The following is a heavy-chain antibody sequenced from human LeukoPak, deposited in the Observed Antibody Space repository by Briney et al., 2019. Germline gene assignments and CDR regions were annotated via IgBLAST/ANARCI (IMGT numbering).Heavy chain of an antibody. CDR3: AREGDYYGSGSSYYFDY. V-gene: IGHV4-30-4*01. CDR1: GGSISSGDYY. Sequence: SETLSLTCTVSGGSISSGDYYWSWIRQPPGKGLEWIGYIYYSGSTYYNPSLKSRVTISVDTSKNQFSLKLSSVTAADTAVYYCAREGDYYGSGSSYYFDYWGQGTLVTVSS. D-gene: IGHD3-10*01. CDR2: IYYSGST. J-gene: IGHJ4*02.